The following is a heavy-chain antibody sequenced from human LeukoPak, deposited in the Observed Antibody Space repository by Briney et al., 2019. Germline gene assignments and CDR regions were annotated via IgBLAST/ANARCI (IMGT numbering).Heavy chain of an antibody. V-gene: IGHV3-53*01. CDR2: IYSGGST. CDR1: GFTVSSNY. CDR3: AKDALYSGSYSCFDY. J-gene: IGHJ4*02. Sequence: PGGSLRLSCAASGFTVSSNYMSWVRQAPGKGLEWVSVIYSGGSTYYADSVKGRFTISRDNSKNTLYLQMNSLRAEDTAVYYCAKDALYSGSYSCFDYWGQGTLVTVSS. D-gene: IGHD1-26*01.